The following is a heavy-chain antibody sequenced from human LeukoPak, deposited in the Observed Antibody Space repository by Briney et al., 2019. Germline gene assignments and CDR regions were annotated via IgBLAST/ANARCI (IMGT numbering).Heavy chain of an antibody. J-gene: IGHJ4*02. CDR1: GFTFSSYA. D-gene: IGHD6-13*01. Sequence: GGTLRLSCAASGFTFSSYAMSWVRQAPGKGLEWVSAISGSGGSTYYADSVKGRFTISRDNSKNTLYLQMNSLRAEDTAVYYCARVPRAGRTLYYFDYWGQGTLVTVSS. V-gene: IGHV3-23*01. CDR2: ISGSGGST. CDR3: ARVPRAGRTLYYFDY.